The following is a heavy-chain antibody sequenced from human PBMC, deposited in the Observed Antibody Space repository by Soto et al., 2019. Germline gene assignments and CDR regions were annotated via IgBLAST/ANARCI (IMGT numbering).Heavy chain of an antibody. CDR3: ARPTDYHYGMQV. CDR1: GYNFHTYW. D-gene: IGHD4-17*01. Sequence: GESLKISCKGSGYNFHTYWIAWVRQMPGKGLECMGFIYPHDSHTRYSPSFRGQVTISADKSINTAYLQWTSLKASDTAIYFCARPTDYHYGMQVWGQGTTVTVSS. J-gene: IGHJ6*02. CDR2: IYPHDSHT. V-gene: IGHV5-51*01.